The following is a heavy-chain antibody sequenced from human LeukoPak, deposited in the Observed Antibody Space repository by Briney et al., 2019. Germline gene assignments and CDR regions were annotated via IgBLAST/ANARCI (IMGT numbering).Heavy chain of an antibody. CDR1: GFTFSSYA. CDR3: ARELNPPFAS. CDR2: ISGSGVTT. Sequence: PGGSLRLSCAASGFTFSSYAMSWIRQAPGKGLEWVSGISGSGVTTYYVDSAKGRFTISRDNPENTLYLQMHSLRAEDTAIYYCARELNPPFASWGQGTLVTVSS. D-gene: IGHD3-16*01. V-gene: IGHV3-23*01. J-gene: IGHJ4*02.